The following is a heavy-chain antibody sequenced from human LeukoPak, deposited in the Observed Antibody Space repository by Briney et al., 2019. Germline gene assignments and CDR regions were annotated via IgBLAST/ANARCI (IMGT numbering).Heavy chain of an antibody. V-gene: IGHV3-23*01. D-gene: IGHD6-13*01. J-gene: IGHJ4*02. CDR3: AKSPGIAAAGTPLGF. CDR2: ISGSGDNT. CDR1: GFTFRSHS. Sequence: PGGSLRLPCAASGFTFRSHSMRCVRQAPGKGLEWVSAISGSGDNTYYADSVKGWFNISRDNSKNTLYLQMNSLRAEDTAVYNCAKSPGIAAAGTPLGFWGQGTLVTVSS.